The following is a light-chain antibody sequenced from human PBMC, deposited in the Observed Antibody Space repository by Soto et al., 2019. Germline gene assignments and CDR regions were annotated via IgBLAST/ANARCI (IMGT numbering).Light chain of an antibody. Sequence: QSVLTQPASVSGSPGQSITISCTGTSSDVGGYNYVSWYQQHPGKAPKVMIYDVINRPSGVSNRFSGSKSGNTASLTISGLQAEDEADYYCSSYTISGTRVFGGGTKVTVL. CDR2: DVI. V-gene: IGLV2-14*01. CDR3: SSYTISGTRV. CDR1: SSDVGGYNY. J-gene: IGLJ2*01.